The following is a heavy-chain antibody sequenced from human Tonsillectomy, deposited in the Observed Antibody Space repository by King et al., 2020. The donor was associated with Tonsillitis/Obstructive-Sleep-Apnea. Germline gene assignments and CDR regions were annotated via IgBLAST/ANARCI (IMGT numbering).Heavy chain of an antibody. V-gene: IGHV4-59*01. CDR3: ASLAAEVRGAPAYAFDI. CDR1: GGSISSYY. D-gene: IGHD3-10*01. CDR2: IYYSGST. Sequence: VQLQESGPGLVKPSETLSLTCTVSGGSISSYYWSWIRQPPGKGLEWIGYIYYSGSTNYNPSLKSRVTISVDTSKNQFSLKLSSVTAADTAVYYCASLAAEVRGAPAYAFDIGGQGTMVTVSS. J-gene: IGHJ3*02.